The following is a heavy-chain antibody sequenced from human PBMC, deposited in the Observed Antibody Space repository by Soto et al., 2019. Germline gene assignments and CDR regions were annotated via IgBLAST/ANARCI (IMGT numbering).Heavy chain of an antibody. V-gene: IGHV1-18*01. J-gene: IGHJ6*03. Sequence: ASVKVSCKASGYTFTSYGISWVRQAPGQGLEWMGWISAYNGNTNYAQKLQGRVTMTTDTSTSTAYMELRSLRSDDTAVYYCARGGPPYYDFWSGPAYSYYYYMDVWDKGTTVTVSS. D-gene: IGHD3-3*01. CDR2: ISAYNGNT. CDR3: ARGGPPYYDFWSGPAYSYYYYMDV. CDR1: GYTFTSYG.